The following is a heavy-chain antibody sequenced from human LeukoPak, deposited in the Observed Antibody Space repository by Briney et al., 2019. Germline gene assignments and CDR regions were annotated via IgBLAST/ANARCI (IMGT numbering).Heavy chain of an antibody. CDR2: INHSGST. Sequence: SETLSLTCAVYGGSFSGYYWNWIRQPPGKGLEWIGEINHSGSTNYNPSLKSRVTISVDTSKNQFSLKLSSVTAADTAVYYCARLFRQLAAFDIWGQGTMVTVSS. V-gene: IGHV4-34*01. CDR3: ARLFRQLAAFDI. D-gene: IGHD6-13*01. J-gene: IGHJ3*02. CDR1: GGSFSGYY.